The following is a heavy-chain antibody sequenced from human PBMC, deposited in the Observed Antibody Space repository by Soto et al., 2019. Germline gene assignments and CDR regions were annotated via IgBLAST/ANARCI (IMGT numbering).Heavy chain of an antibody. CDR2: IWYDGSNK. CDR1: GFTFSGYG. J-gene: IGHJ4*02. V-gene: IGHV3-33*01. Sequence: GGSLRLSCAASGFTFSGYGMHWVRQAPGKGLEWVAVIWYDGSNKYYADSVKGRFTISRDNSKNTLYLQMNSLRAEDTAVYYCASSRTTVNFDYWGQGTLVTVSS. CDR3: ASSRTTVNFDY. D-gene: IGHD4-4*01.